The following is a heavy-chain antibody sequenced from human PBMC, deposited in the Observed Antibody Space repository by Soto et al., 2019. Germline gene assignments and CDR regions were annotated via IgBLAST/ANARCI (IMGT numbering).Heavy chain of an antibody. D-gene: IGHD4-17*01. CDR3: AKADYGDYGYYYYYMDV. Sequence: PGESLKISCKGSGYSFTSYWISWVRQATGQGLEWMGWMNPNSGNTGYAQKFQGRVTMTRNTSISTAYMELSSLRSEDTAVYYCAKADYGDYGYYYYYMDVWGKGTTVTVS. J-gene: IGHJ6*03. V-gene: IGHV1-8*02. CDR1: GYSFTSYW. CDR2: MNPNSGNT.